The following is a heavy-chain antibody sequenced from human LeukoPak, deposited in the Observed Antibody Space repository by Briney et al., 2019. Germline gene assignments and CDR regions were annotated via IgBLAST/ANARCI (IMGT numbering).Heavy chain of an antibody. CDR2: ISWNSGSI. Sequence: PGGSLRLSCAASGFTFDDYAMHWVRQAPGKGLEWVSGISWNSGSIGYADSVKGRFTISRDNAKNSLYLQMNSLTAEDTAVYYCARDRSKVTAYDDALDIWGQGTMVIVSS. D-gene: IGHD2-21*02. CDR3: ARDRSKVTAYDDALDI. V-gene: IGHV3-9*01. J-gene: IGHJ3*02. CDR1: GFTFDDYA.